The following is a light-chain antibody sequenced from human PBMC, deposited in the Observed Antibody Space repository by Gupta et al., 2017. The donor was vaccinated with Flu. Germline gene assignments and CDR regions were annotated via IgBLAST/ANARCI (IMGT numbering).Light chain of an antibody. Sequence: SSLSASIGDRVTISCRASQSIRSTLTWSKQNPVKAPRLLIYGASTLDTGVPSRFGGSGYGIEFTLTISSRQFEDFAVYHCQQCYTSPPITFGQWTRMELK. CDR3: QQCYTSPPIT. CDR1: QSIRST. J-gene: IGKJ5*01. CDR2: GAS. V-gene: IGKV1-39*01.